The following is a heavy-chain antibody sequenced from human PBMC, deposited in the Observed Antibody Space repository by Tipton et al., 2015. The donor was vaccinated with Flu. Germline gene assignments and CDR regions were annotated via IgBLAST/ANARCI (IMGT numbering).Heavy chain of an antibody. V-gene: IGHV5-51*01. Sequence: QLVQSGAEVKEPGESLKISCKGSGYSFVTYWIGWVRQMPGKGLEWMGVIYPGGSSDTRYSPSFEGQVTISADKSISTAYLQWSSLKASDTAMYYCARLGDIVATPLDYWGQGTLVTVSS. J-gene: IGHJ4*02. D-gene: IGHD5-12*01. CDR1: GYSFVTYW. CDR3: ARLGDIVATPLDY. CDR2: IYPGGSSDT.